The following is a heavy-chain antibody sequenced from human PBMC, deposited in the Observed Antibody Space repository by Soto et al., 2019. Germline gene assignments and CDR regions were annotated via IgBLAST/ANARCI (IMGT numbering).Heavy chain of an antibody. CDR2: IIPIFGTA. CDR1: GGTFSSYA. CDR3: ARSGYCSSTSCYPAWGYYYYGMDV. Sequence: SVKVSCKASGGTFSSYAISWVRQAPGQGLEWMGGIIPIFGTANYAQKFQGRVTITADESTSTAYMELSSLRSEDTAVYYCARSGYCSSTSCYPAWGYYYYGMDVWGQGPTVTVSS. V-gene: IGHV1-69*13. D-gene: IGHD2-2*03. J-gene: IGHJ6*02.